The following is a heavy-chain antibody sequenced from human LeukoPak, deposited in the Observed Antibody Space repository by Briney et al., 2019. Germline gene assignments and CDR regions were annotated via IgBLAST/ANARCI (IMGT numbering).Heavy chain of an antibody. CDR2: IWYDASKR. Sequence: PGGSLRLSCTASGFTFSDYGMHWVRQAPGKGLEGVAVIWYDASKRYYADSVKGRFTVSKDNSKNTLVLQLNSLRVEHTAVYYCTRESSYHVSPYYFDYWGQGALVTVSS. V-gene: IGHV3-33*01. D-gene: IGHD3-10*02. J-gene: IGHJ4*02. CDR1: GFTFSDYG. CDR3: TRESSYHVSPYYFDY.